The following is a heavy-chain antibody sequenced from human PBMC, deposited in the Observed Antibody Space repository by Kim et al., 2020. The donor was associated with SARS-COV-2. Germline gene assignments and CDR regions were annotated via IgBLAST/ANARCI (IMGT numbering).Heavy chain of an antibody. CDR3: ARLPGDAYGMDV. CDR2: T. Sequence: TRYSPSFRGQVTISADKSSSTAYLQWSSLKASDTAMYYCARLPGDAYGMDVWGQGTTVTVSS. V-gene: IGHV5-51*01. D-gene: IGHD2-21*02. J-gene: IGHJ6*02.